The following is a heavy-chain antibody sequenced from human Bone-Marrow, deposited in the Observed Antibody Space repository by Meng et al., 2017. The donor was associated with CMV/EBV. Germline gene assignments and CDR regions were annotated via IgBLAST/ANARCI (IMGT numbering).Heavy chain of an antibody. D-gene: IGHD3-3*01. CDR2: IYYSGST. CDR3: ARVVDFWSGYTPYGMDV. V-gene: IGHV4-39*07. Sequence: SETLSLTCTVSGGSISSSSYYWGWIRQPPGKGLEWIGSIYYSGSTYYNPSLKSRVTISVDTSKNQFSLKLSSVTAADTAVYYCARVVDFWSGYTPYGMDVCGQGTTVTVSS. J-gene: IGHJ6*02. CDR1: GGSISSSSYY.